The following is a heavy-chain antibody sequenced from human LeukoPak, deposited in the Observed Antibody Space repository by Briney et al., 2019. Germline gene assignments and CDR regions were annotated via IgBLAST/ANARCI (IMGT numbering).Heavy chain of an antibody. CDR3: ARDRWSYQDY. J-gene: IGHJ4*02. CDR2: IYYSGST. D-gene: IGHD3-16*02. CDR1: GGSISSSSYY. Sequence: PSETLSLTCTVSGGSISSSSYYWGWIRQPPGKGLEWIGSIYYSGSTYYNPSLKSRVTISVDTSKNQFSLKLSSVTAADTAVYYCARDRWSYQDYWGQGTLVTVSS. V-gene: IGHV4-39*02.